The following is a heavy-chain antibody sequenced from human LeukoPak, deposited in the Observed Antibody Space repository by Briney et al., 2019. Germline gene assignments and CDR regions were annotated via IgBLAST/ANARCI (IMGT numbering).Heavy chain of an antibody. CDR1: GFTVSSNY. CDR2: IYSGGST. J-gene: IGHJ4*02. Sequence: GGSLRLSCAHPGFTVSSNYMRWVRQAPGKGLEGVSVIYSGGSTHYADSVKGRFTISRDNSKNTLYLQMNSLRAEDTAVYYCARDRLHYDSLTGYPADWGQGTLVTVSS. D-gene: IGHD3-9*01. CDR3: ARDRLHYDSLTGYPAD. V-gene: IGHV3-66*01.